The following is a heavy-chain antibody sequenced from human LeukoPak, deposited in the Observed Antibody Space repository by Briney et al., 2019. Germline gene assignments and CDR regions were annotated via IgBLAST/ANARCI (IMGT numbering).Heavy chain of an antibody. Sequence: PSETLSLTCTVSGGSISYYFWSWIRQHPGKGLELIGYISRSGSTYYIPSLKSRVTLSLDTSKNQFSLKLTSVTAADTAVYYCASGQNPRTSDAFDIWGQGTMVTVSS. J-gene: IGHJ3*02. CDR3: ASGQNPRTSDAFDI. V-gene: IGHV4-59*06. CDR2: ISRSGST. D-gene: IGHD1-14*01. CDR1: GGSISYYF.